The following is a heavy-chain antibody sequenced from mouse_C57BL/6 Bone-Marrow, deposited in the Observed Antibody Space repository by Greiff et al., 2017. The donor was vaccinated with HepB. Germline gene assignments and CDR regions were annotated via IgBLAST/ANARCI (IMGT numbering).Heavy chain of an antibody. CDR2: IYPGDGDT. CDR1: GYAFSSSW. D-gene: IGHD1-1*01. V-gene: IGHV1-82*01. Sequence: QVQLKQSGPELVKPGASEKISCKASGYAFSSSWMNWVKQRPGKGLEWIGRIYPGDGDTNYNGKFKGKATLTADKSSSTAYMQLSSLTSEDSAVYFCARSDGSSRWYFDVWGTGTTVTVSS. J-gene: IGHJ1*03. CDR3: ARSDGSSRWYFDV.